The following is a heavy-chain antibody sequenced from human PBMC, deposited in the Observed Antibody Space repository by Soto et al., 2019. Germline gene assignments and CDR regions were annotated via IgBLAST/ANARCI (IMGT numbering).Heavy chain of an antibody. J-gene: IGHJ6*03. CDR2: ISAYNGNK. CDR1: GYTFTSYG. Sequence: QVQLVQSGAEVKKPGASVKVSCKASGYTFTSYGISWVRQAPGQGLEWMGWISAYNGNKNYAQKLQGRVTMTTDTSTSTAYMELRSLRSDDTAVYYCARQVDLRITIFGVVIPDLGYYMYVWGKGTTVTVSS. D-gene: IGHD3-3*01. CDR3: ARQVDLRITIFGVVIPDLGYYMYV. V-gene: IGHV1-18*01.